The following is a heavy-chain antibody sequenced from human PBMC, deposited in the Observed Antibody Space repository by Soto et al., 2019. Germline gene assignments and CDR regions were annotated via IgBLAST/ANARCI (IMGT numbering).Heavy chain of an antibody. J-gene: IGHJ6*02. D-gene: IGHD3-3*01. V-gene: IGHV1-18*01. CDR1: GYTFTSYG. CDR2: ISAYNGNT. CDR3: ARDLALTIFGVASYYYGMDV. Sequence: ASVNVSCKASGYTFTSYGISWVRQAPGQGLEWMGWISAYNGNTNYAQKLQGRVTMTTDTSTSTAYMELRSLRSDDTAVYYCARDLALTIFGVASYYYGMDVWGQGTTVTVSS.